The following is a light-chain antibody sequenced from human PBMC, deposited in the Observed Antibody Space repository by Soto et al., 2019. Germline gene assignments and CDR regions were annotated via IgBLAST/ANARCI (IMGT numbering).Light chain of an antibody. CDR2: AAS. J-gene: IGKJ1*01. CDR3: QQSYSTPPWT. Sequence: DIHMTQSPSSLSASVVDRVTITFLASQSIVTYLNWYLQKPGKAPKLLIYAASNLQSGVPSRFSGSGSGTDFTLTISSLQPEDFATYFCQQSYSTPPWTFGQGTKVDI. V-gene: IGKV1-39*01. CDR1: QSIVTY.